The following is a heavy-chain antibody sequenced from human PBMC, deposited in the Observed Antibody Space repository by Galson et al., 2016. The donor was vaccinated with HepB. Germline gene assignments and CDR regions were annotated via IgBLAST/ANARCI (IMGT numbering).Heavy chain of an antibody. Sequence: SLRLSCAASGFTFSSYSMNWVRQAPGKGLEWVSYISSSSSTIYYADSVKGRFTISRDNAKNSLYLQMNSLRDEDTAVYYCARDWSGDAFNITIFGVVLDYWGQGALVTVSS. J-gene: IGHJ4*02. CDR2: ISSSSSTI. D-gene: IGHD3-3*01. CDR3: ARDWSGDAFNITIFGVVLDY. CDR1: GFTFSSYS. V-gene: IGHV3-48*02.